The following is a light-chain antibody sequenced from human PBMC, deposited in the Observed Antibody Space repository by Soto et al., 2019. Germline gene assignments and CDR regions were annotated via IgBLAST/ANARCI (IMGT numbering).Light chain of an antibody. CDR1: QSFSSNY. Sequence: EIVLTQSPGTLSLSPGERATLSCRASQSFSSNYLAWYQQKPGQASRLLIYGASSRATGIPDRFSGSGSGTDFTLTISRLEPEDFAVYYCHQYASSSRTFGQGTKLEIK. J-gene: IGKJ2*01. V-gene: IGKV3-20*01. CDR3: HQYASSSRT. CDR2: GAS.